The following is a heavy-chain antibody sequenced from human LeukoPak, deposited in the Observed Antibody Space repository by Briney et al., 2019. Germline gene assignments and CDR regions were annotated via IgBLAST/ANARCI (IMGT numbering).Heavy chain of an antibody. V-gene: IGHV1-8*01. Sequence: ASVKVSCKASGYTFSSYDINWVRQAPGQGLEWMGWMNPDSSHTGSAQNFQGRLTMTGNTSIVTAYLELSSLTSEDTAVYYCTAGWDYWGQGTLVIVSS. CDR3: TAGWDY. J-gene: IGHJ4*02. CDR2: MNPDSSHT. CDR1: GYTFSSYD.